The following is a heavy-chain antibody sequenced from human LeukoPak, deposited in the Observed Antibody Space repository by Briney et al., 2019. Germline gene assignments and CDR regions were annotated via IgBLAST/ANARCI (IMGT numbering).Heavy chain of an antibody. V-gene: IGHV3-21*01. D-gene: IGHD2-2*01. Sequence: GGSLRLSCAASGFTFSSYSMNWVRQAPGKGLEWVSSISSSSSYIYYADSVKGRFTISRDNAKNSLYLQMNSLRAEDTAVYYCAREGYCSSTSCFENLGWFDPWGQGTLVTVSS. CDR3: AREGYCSSTSCFENLGWFDP. J-gene: IGHJ5*02. CDR1: GFTFSSYS. CDR2: ISSSSSYI.